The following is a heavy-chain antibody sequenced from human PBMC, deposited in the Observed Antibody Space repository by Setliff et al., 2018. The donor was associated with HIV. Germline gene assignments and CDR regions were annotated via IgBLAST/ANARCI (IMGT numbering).Heavy chain of an antibody. Sequence: LRLSCTASGFVFSNYAMSWVRQAPGKGLEWVSAISGSGGRTYYADSVKGRLTISRDNSKNTLYLQVNGLRAEDTAVYYCAKGETSAYFEYFQNWGQGTLVTV. CDR3: AKGETSAYFEYFQN. CDR2: ISGSGGRT. V-gene: IGHV3-23*01. J-gene: IGHJ1*01. D-gene: IGHD3-22*01. CDR1: GFVFSNYA.